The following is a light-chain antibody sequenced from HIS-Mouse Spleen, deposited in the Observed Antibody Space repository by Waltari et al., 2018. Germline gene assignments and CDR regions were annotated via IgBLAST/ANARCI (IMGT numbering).Light chain of an antibody. V-gene: IGLV2-11*01. CDR2: DVS. Sequence: QSALTQPRSVSGSPGQSVTIPCTGTSSDVGCYNYVSWYQQHPGKAPKLMIYDVSKRPSVVPDRFSGSKSGNTASLTISGLQAEDEADYYCCSYAGSYTLVFGGGTKLTVL. CDR3: CSYAGSYTLV. J-gene: IGLJ2*01. CDR1: SSDVGCYNY.